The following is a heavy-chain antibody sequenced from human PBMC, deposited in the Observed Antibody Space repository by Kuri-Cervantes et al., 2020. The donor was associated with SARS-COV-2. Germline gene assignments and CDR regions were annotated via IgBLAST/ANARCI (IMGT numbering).Heavy chain of an antibody. CDR3: AREFMVRGVTHDAFDI. V-gene: IGHV1-69*13. J-gene: IGHJ3*02. CDR1: GGTFSTYA. CDR2: IIPTFPPP. D-gene: IGHD3-10*01. Sequence: SVKVSCKASGGTFSTYAISWVRQAPGQGLEWMGGIIPTFPPPKYAQKFQGRVTITADGSTSTAYMELSSLTSEDTAVYYCAREFMVRGVTHDAFDIWGQGTMVTVSS.